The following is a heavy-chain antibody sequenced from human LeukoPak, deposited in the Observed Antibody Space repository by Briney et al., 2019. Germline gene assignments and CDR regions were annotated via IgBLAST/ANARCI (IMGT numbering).Heavy chain of an antibody. V-gene: IGHV1-24*01. CDR1: GYTLTELS. Sequence: ASVKVSCKVSGYTLTELSMHWVRQAPGKGLEWMGGFDPEDGETIYAQKFQGRVTMTEDTSTDTAYMELSSLRSEDTAVYYCATGTFQWLGATKTEVYFDYWGQGTQVTVSS. CDR3: ATGTFQWLGATKTEVYFDY. J-gene: IGHJ4*02. CDR2: FDPEDGET. D-gene: IGHD1-26*01.